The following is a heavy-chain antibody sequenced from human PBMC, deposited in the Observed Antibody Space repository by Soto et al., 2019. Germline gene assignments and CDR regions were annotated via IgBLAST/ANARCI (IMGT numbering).Heavy chain of an antibody. CDR1: GGSISSGDYY. V-gene: IGHV4-30-4*01. Sequence: SETLSLTCTVSGGSISSGDYYWSWIRQPPGKGLEWIGYIYYSGSTYYNPSLKSRVTISVDTSKNQFSLKLSSVTAADAAVYYCARGGRYYYDSSGYYYYYGMDVWGQGTTVTVSS. CDR3: ARGGRYYYDSSGYYYYYGMDV. D-gene: IGHD3-22*01. J-gene: IGHJ6*02. CDR2: IYYSGST.